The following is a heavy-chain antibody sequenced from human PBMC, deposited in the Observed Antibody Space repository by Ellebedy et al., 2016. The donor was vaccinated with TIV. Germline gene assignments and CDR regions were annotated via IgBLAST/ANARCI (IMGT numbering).Heavy chain of an antibody. CDR1: GYTFTDYY. Sequence: ASVKVSXKASGYTFTDYYFHWVRQAPGQGLEWMGWINPDNGITHYAQKFQGRVTFTRDMSIGTAYMELTRLTSDDTAVYTCARDDLEKVTRFDYWGQGTLVTVSS. CDR3: ARDDLEKVTRFDY. J-gene: IGHJ4*02. CDR2: INPDNGIT. D-gene: IGHD3-3*01. V-gene: IGHV1-2*02.